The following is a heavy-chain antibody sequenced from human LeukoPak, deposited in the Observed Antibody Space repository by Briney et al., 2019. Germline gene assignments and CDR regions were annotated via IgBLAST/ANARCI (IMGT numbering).Heavy chain of an antibody. D-gene: IGHD3-22*01. J-gene: IGHJ4*02. CDR3: ARGGDDSSGYLYYFDY. V-gene: IGHV4-34*01. CDR2: INHSGST. CDR1: GGSFSGYY. Sequence: PSETLSLTCAVYGGSFSGYYWSWIRQPPGKGLEWIGEINHSGSTNYNPSLKSRVTISVDTSKNQFSLKLSSVTAADTAVYYCARGGDDSSGYLYYFDYWGQGTLVIVSS.